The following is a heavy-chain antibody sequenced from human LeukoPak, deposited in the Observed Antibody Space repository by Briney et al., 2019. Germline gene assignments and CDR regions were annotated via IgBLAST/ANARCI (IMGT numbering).Heavy chain of an antibody. Sequence: GRSLRLSCAASGFNFNIYTMNWVRQAPGKGLEWVSSISSTSYVYYADSVKGRFTISRDNAKNSLYLQMNSLRAEDTAVFYCARELGYYYGSGSYSEGSFDYWGQGTLVTVSS. V-gene: IGHV3-21*01. CDR3: ARELGYYYGSGSYSEGSFDY. D-gene: IGHD3-10*01. CDR1: GFNFNIYT. J-gene: IGHJ4*02. CDR2: ISSTSYV.